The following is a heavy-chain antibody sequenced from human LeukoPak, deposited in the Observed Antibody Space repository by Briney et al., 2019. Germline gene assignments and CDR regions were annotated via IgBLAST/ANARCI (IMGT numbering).Heavy chain of an antibody. CDR2: ISWDGGST. Sequence: GGSLRLSCAASGFTFDDYTMHWVRQAPGKGLEWVSLISWDGGSTYYADSVKGRFTISRDNSKNSLYLQINSLRTEDTALYYCAKDLYDYGDYSRGPFDYWGQGTLVTVSS. D-gene: IGHD4-17*01. CDR1: GFTFDDYT. J-gene: IGHJ4*02. CDR3: AKDLYDYGDYSRGPFDY. V-gene: IGHV3-43*01.